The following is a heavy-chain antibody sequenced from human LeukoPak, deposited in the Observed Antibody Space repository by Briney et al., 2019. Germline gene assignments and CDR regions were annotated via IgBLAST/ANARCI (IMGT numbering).Heavy chain of an antibody. J-gene: IGHJ3*02. Sequence: PGESLQISCKGSGSSFTNYWIGWVRQLPGKGLEWMGVIYPDDSDTRYSPSFQGQVTISADKSISTAYLQWSGLKASDTAMYYCARHGVGANEAFDIWGQGTMVTVSS. CDR1: GSSFTNYW. D-gene: IGHD1-26*01. V-gene: IGHV5-51*01. CDR3: ARHGVGANEAFDI. CDR2: IYPDDSDT.